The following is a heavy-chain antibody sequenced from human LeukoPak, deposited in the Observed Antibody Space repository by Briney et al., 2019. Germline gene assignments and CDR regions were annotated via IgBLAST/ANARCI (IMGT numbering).Heavy chain of an antibody. Sequence: SVKVSCKASGGTFSSYAISWVRQAPGQGLEXXXXXLPIVGIANYAQKVQGRVTITADKSTSTAYMELSSLRSEDTAVYYCARSHSYGYVASGAFDYWGQGTLVTVSS. CDR2: XLPIVGIA. CDR1: GGTFSSYA. CDR3: ARSHSYGYVASGAFDY. J-gene: IGHJ4*02. V-gene: IGHV1-69*04. D-gene: IGHD5-18*01.